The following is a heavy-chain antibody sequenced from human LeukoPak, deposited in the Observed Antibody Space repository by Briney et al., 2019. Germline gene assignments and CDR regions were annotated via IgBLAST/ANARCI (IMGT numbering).Heavy chain of an antibody. V-gene: IGHV3-21*01. CDR3: ARGRDGYNNY. CDR1: GFTFSTYS. CDR2: ISSSSYI. Sequence: GGSLRLSCAASGFTFSTYSMNWFRQTPGKGLEWVSSISSSSYIYYADSVKGRFTISRDNAKNSLYLQMNSLRAEDTAVYYCARGRDGYNNYWGQGTLVTVSS. D-gene: IGHD5-24*01. J-gene: IGHJ4*02.